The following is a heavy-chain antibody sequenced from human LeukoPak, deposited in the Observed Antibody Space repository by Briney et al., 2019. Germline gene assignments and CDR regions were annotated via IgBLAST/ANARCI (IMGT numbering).Heavy chain of an antibody. Sequence: GASVKVSCKASGYTFTDYYMHWVQQAPGKGLEWMGRVDPEDGETIYAEKFQGRVTITADTSIDTAYMELSSLRSEDTAVYYCATGVFSQVDSFDYWGQGTLVTVSS. D-gene: IGHD1-26*01. J-gene: IGHJ4*02. CDR3: ATGVFSQVDSFDY. CDR1: GYTFTDYY. CDR2: VDPEDGET. V-gene: IGHV1-69-2*01.